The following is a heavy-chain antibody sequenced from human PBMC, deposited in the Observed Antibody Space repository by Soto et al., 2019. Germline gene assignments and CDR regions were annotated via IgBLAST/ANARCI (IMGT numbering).Heavy chain of an antibody. D-gene: IGHD3-22*01. CDR3: ARVSYYYDSSGYSLRAFDI. J-gene: IGHJ3*02. CDR2: IYYSGST. CDR1: GGSISSGGYY. Sequence: PSETLSLTCTVSGGSISSGGYYWSWIRHHPGKGLEWIGYIYYSGSTYYNPSLKSRVTISVDTSKNQFSLKLSSVTAADTAVYYCARVSYYYDSSGYSLRAFDIWAQGTMVTVSS. V-gene: IGHV4-31*03.